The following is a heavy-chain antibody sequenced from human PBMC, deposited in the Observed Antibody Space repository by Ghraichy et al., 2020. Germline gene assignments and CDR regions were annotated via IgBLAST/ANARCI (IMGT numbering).Heavy chain of an antibody. D-gene: IGHD2/OR15-2a*01. CDR2: IYYSGST. J-gene: IGHJ2*01. CDR3: ARLPRPLSIYWYFDL. V-gene: IGHV4-39*01. Sequence: SQTLSLTCTVSGGSISSSSYYWGWIRQPPGKGLEWIGSIYYSGSTYYNPSLKSRVTISVDTSKNQFSLKLSSVTAADTAVYYCARLPRPLSIYWYFDLWGRGTLVTVSS. CDR1: GGSISSSSYY.